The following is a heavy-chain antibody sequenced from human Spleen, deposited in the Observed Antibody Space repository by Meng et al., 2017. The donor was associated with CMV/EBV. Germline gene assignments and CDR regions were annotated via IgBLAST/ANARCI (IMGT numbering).Heavy chain of an antibody. CDR3: AKECYDFWSGYYTRGYFDL. J-gene: IGHJ2*01. Sequence: GESLKISCAASGFTFSSYGMHWVRQAPGKGLEWVALIRYDGSKKWYADSVKGRFTISRENDKNSLYLQMNSLRAGDTAVYYCAKECYDFWSGYYTRGYFDLWGRGTLVTVSS. V-gene: IGHV3-30*02. CDR2: IRYDGSKK. CDR1: GFTFSSYG. D-gene: IGHD3-3*01.